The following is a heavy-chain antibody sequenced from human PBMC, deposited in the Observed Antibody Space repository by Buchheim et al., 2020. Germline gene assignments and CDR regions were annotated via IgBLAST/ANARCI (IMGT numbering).Heavy chain of an antibody. D-gene: IGHD1-26*01. CDR3: AKDIVGATSVYFQH. V-gene: IGHV3-43D*04. Sequence: EVQLLESGGTLIQPGGSLRLSCAASGFTFTDFAMSWVRQTPEKGLEWVSLISWDGGSTYYAASVKGRFTISRDNSKNSLYLQMNSLRAEDTALYYCAKDIVGATSVYFQHWGQGTL. CDR1: GFTFTDFA. CDR2: ISWDGGST. J-gene: IGHJ1*01.